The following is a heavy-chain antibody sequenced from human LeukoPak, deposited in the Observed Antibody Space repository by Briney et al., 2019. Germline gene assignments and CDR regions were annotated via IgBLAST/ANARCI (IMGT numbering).Heavy chain of an antibody. Sequence: GGSLRLSCAASGFTFSSYGMTWVRQAPGKGLEWVSAISGSGGSTYYADSVKGRSTISRDNAKDSLYLQMNSLRAEDTAVYYCARDTVWGSYRTIFDFWGQGALVTVSS. CDR3: ARDTVWGSYRTIFDF. J-gene: IGHJ4*02. CDR2: ISGSGGST. D-gene: IGHD3-16*02. V-gene: IGHV3-23*01. CDR1: GFTFSSYG.